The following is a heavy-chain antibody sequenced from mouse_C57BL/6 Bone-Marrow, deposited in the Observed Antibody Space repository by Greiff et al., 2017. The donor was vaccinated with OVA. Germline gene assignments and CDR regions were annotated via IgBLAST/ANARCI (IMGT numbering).Heavy chain of an antibody. Sequence: DVMLVESGGGLVKPGGSLKLSCAASGFTFSSYAMSWVRQTPEKRLEWVATISDGGSYTYYPDNVKGRFTISRDNAKNNLYLQMSHLKSEDTAMYYCARGNYGPWFAYWGQGTLVTVSA. CDR3: ARGNYGPWFAY. V-gene: IGHV5-4*03. CDR2: ISDGGSYT. J-gene: IGHJ3*01. CDR1: GFTFSSYA. D-gene: IGHD1-1*01.